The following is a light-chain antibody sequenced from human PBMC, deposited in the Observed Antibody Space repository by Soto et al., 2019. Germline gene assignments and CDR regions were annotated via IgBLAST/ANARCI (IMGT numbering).Light chain of an antibody. Sequence: QSALTQPASVSGSPGQSITISCTGTSSDVGGYNYVSWYQQHPGKAPKLMIYDVSNRPSGVSNRLSGSKSGNTASLTISGLQAEDEADYYCSSYTSSSTPYVVFGGWTKLTVL. CDR1: SSDVGGYNY. CDR3: SSYTSSSTPYVV. V-gene: IGLV2-14*01. J-gene: IGLJ2*01. CDR2: DVS.